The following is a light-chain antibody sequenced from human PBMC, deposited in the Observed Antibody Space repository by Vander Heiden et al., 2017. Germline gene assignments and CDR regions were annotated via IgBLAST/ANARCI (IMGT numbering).Light chain of an antibody. Sequence: QSVLTQPPSVSAAAGPKVTISCSGSSSNIGNNYVSWYQVLPGRAPKLLIYGNDERPSGIPDRFSGSKSATSATLDITGLQTGDEADFFCGTWDSSLSAVVFGGGTKLTVL. V-gene: IGLV1-51*01. J-gene: IGLJ2*01. CDR2: GND. CDR1: SSNIGNNY. CDR3: GTWDSSLSAVV.